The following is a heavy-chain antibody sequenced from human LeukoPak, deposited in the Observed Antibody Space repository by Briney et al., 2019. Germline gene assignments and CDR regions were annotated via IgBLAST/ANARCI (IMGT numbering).Heavy chain of an antibody. Sequence: SETLSLTCTVSGGSISSSSYYWGWIRQPPGKGLEWIGSIYYSGSTYYNPSLKSRVTISVDTSKNQFSLKLSSMTAADTAVYYCARHDGSGRFLEWFSHFDYWGQGTLVTVSS. CDR1: GGSISSSSYY. D-gene: IGHD3-3*01. CDR2: IYYSGST. V-gene: IGHV4-39*01. CDR3: ARHDGSGRFLEWFSHFDY. J-gene: IGHJ4*02.